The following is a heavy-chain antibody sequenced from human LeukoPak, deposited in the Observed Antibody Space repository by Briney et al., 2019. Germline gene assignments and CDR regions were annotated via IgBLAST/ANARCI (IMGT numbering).Heavy chain of an antibody. J-gene: IGHJ4*02. CDR1: GGSISSYS. D-gene: IGHD2-8*01. Sequence: SETLSLTCTVSGGSISSYSWSWIRQPPGRGLEWIGYLYYSGSTNYNPSLRSRVTMSVDTSKNQFSLKLSSVTAADTAVYYCARHVYCTNGICSDYWGQGTLVTVSS. V-gene: IGHV4-59*08. CDR3: ARHVYCTNGICSDY. CDR2: LYYSGST.